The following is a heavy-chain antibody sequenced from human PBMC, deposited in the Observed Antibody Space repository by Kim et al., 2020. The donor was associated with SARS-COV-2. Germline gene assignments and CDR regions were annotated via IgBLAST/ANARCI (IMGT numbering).Heavy chain of an antibody. V-gene: IGHV5-10-1*01. CDR3: ARIDGYNTY. CDR2: SYT. Sequence: SYTTYNPSFQGHVTISADKSISTAYLQWSSLKASDTAMYYCARIDGYNTYWGQGTLVTVSS. J-gene: IGHJ4*02. D-gene: IGHD5-12*01.